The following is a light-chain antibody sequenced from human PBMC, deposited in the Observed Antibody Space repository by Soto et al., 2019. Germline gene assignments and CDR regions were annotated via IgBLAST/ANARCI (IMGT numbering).Light chain of an antibody. CDR1: QSISSW. Sequence: DIQMTQSPSTLSASVGDRVTITCRASQSISSWLAWYQQKPGKAPKLLIYKASSLESGVPSRFSSSGSGTHYSLTISSLQPDDFATYNCQQYDSYSNTFGHGTKVDVK. V-gene: IGKV1-5*03. CDR3: QQYDSYSNT. CDR2: KAS. J-gene: IGKJ3*01.